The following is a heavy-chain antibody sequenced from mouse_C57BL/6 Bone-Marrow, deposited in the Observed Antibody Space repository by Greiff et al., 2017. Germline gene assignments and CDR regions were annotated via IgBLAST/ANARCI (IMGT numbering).Heavy chain of an antibody. V-gene: IGHV1-81*01. Sequence: VQLQESGAELARPGASVKLSCKASGYTFTSYGISWVKQRTGQGLEWIGEIYPRSGNTYYNEKFKGKATLTADKSSSTAYMELRSLTSEDSAVYFCARRDTTGAYWGQGTLVTVSA. CDR2: IYPRSGNT. CDR1: GYTFTSYG. J-gene: IGHJ3*01. CDR3: ARRDTTGAY. D-gene: IGHD1-1*01.